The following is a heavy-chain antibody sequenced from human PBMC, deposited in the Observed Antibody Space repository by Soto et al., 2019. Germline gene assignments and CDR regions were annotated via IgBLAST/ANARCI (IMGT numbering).Heavy chain of an antibody. Sequence: PGGSLRLSCVASVFTFSTYSMNWVRQAPGKGLEWVSTIGTRSDIYYAESVKGRFTISRDNAKNSLSLQMNSLRVEDTAVYYCAREETAWPLAYGLDVWGQGTAVTVSS. J-gene: IGHJ6*02. CDR3: AREETAWPLAYGLDV. V-gene: IGHV3-21*01. CDR2: IGTRSDI. D-gene: IGHD2-21*02. CDR1: VFTFSTYS.